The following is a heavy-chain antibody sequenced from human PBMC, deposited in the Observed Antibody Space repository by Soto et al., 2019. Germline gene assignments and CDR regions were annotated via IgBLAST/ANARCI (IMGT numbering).Heavy chain of an antibody. CDR1: GVSITRGGSS. D-gene: IGHD3-10*01. Sequence: LSLTCAVSGVSITRGGSSWTWIRQPPGKGLEWIGYFSHSGSTYYNPSLKSRVTISVDRSKNQFSLKLNSVTTADTAVYYCAREINYWFDPWGQGTLVTVSS. CDR3: AREINYWFDP. CDR2: FSHSGST. V-gene: IGHV4-30-2*01. J-gene: IGHJ5*02.